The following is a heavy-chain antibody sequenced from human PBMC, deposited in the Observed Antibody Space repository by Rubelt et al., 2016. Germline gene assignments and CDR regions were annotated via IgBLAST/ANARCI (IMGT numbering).Heavy chain of an antibody. CDR2: IYSGETT. V-gene: IGHV3-53*01. CDR1: GFTVRSDY. CDR3: AKDRVGYSNYYDY. Sequence: EVQLVESGGGLIQPGGSLRLSCAASGFTVRSDYMSWVRQAPGRGLEWVSVIYSGETTYYADSVKGRFSVSRDNSKNTLYLQMNSLRAEDTAVYYCAKDRVGYSNYYDYWGQGTLVTVSS. D-gene: IGHD4-11*01. J-gene: IGHJ4*02.